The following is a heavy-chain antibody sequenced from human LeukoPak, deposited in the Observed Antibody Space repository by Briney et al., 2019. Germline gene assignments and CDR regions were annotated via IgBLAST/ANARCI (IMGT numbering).Heavy chain of an antibody. J-gene: IGHJ3*02. CDR2: INPNSGGT. CDR1: GYTFTGYY. V-gene: IGHV1-2*04. D-gene: IGHD3-22*01. CDR3: ARVMRDYYDSSGSYAFDI. Sequence: ASVKVSCKASGYTFTGYYMHWVRRAPGQGLEWMGWINPNSGGTNYAQKFQGWVTMTRDTSISTAYMELSRLRSDDTAVYYCARVMRDYYDSSGSYAFDIWGRGTMVTVSS.